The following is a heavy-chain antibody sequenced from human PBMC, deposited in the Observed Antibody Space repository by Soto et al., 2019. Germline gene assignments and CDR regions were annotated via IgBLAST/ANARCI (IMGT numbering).Heavy chain of an antibody. CDR3: ARHSYDSSGYYHYYYGMDV. V-gene: IGHV4-39*01. J-gene: IGHJ6*02. D-gene: IGHD3-22*01. CDR1: GGSITSSSYY. CDR2: IYYSGST. Sequence: SETLSLTCTVSGGSITSSSYYWGWIRQPPGKGLEWIGNIYYSGSTYYNPSLKSRVTISVDTSKNQFSLKLSSVTAADTAVYYCARHSYDSSGYYHYYYGMDVWGQGTTVTVSS.